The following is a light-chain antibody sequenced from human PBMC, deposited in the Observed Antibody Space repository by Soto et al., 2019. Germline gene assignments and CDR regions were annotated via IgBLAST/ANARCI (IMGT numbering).Light chain of an antibody. J-gene: IGLJ2*01. CDR2: DNN. Sequence: QSVLTQPPSVSAAPGQKVTISCSGTSSNIGSNYVSWYQHLPGTAPKLLIYDNNKRSSGIPDRFSGSQSGTSATLDITGLQTRDEADYYCGTWDSGLSAVFGGGTKLTVL. V-gene: IGLV1-51*01. CDR1: SSNIGSNY. CDR3: GTWDSGLSAV.